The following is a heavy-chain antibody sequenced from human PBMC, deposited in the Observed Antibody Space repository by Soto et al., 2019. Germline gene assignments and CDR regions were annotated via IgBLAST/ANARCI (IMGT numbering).Heavy chain of an antibody. CDR1: GFTFSNYD. D-gene: IGHD2-15*01. J-gene: IGHJ4*02. CDR3: AKAAATYYCSGGYCYNYYFDS. CDR2: ISYDGSNK. V-gene: IGHV3-30*18. Sequence: GGSLRLSCAASGFTFSNYDMHWVRQAPGKGLEWVAVISYDGSNKYYADSVRGRFTISRDNSKNTLYLQMNSLRADDTAVYYCAKAAATYYCSGGYCYNYYFDSWGQGTLVTVSS.